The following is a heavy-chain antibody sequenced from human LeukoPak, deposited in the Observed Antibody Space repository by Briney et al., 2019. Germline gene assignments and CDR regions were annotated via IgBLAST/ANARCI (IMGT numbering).Heavy chain of an antibody. V-gene: IGHV3-23*01. CDR2: ISGSGGST. CDR3: AKFSRPFHRGITPDY. Sequence: GGSLRLSCAASGFTFSSYAMSWVRQAPGKGLEWVSAISGSGGSTYYADSVKGRFTISRDNSKNALYLQMNSLRAEDTAVYYCAKFSRPFHRGITPDYWGQGTLVTVSS. CDR1: GFTFSSYA. J-gene: IGHJ4*02. D-gene: IGHD3-10*01.